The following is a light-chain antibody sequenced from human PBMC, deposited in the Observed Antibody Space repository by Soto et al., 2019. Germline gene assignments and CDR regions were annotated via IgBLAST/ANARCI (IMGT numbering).Light chain of an antibody. V-gene: IGKV3-11*01. Sequence: EIVLTQSPATLSLSPGERATLSCRASQSVSSYLAWYQQKPGQAPRLLVSAASNRATGIPARFSGSGSGTDFTLTISSLEPEDFAVYYCQQRSNWPITFGQGTRLEIK. J-gene: IGKJ5*01. CDR3: QQRSNWPIT. CDR2: AAS. CDR1: QSVSSY.